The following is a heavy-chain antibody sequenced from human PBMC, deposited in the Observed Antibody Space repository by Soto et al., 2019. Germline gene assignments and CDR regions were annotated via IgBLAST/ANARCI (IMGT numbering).Heavy chain of an antibody. CDR1: GFTVSSNY. CDR3: ARDRDGFDSFDI. V-gene: IGHV3-66*01. CDR2: IYSGGNT. Sequence: EVQLVESGGGLIQPGGSLRLSCVASGFTVSSNYMSWVRQTPGKGLEWVSVIYSGGNTYYADSVKGRFSISRDNSKNTLYLQMNSLRAEDTAIYYCARDRDGFDSFDIWGQGTMVTVS. J-gene: IGHJ3*02.